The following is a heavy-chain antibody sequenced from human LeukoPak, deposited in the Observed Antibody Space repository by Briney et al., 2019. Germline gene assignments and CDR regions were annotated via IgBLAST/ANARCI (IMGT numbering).Heavy chain of an antibody. Sequence: GGSLRLSCGASGFTFNSYAMSWVRQAPGRGLEWVSGISISGGSTYYADSVKGRFTISRDNSKNTLFLQKNSLRAEDTAVYYCAKDSSNIMGARLDYWGQGTLVTVSS. CDR3: AKDSSNIMGARLDY. D-gene: IGHD1-26*01. CDR1: GFTFNSYA. CDR2: ISISGGST. V-gene: IGHV3-23*01. J-gene: IGHJ4*02.